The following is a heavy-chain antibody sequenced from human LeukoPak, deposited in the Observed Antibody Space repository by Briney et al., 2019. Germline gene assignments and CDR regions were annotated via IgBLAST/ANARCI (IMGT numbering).Heavy chain of an antibody. CDR1: GFAFDEHG. CDR2: INWSGGST. V-gene: IGHV3-20*04. D-gene: IGHD2-2*01. CDR3: ARAPITSPFYFDY. J-gene: IGHJ4*02. Sequence: RPGGSLRLSCTASGFAFDEHGMSWVRQVPGKGLEWVSGINWSGGSTGYADPLRGRFTISRDNAKNSLYLQMGSLRAEDTALYYCARAPITSPFYFDYWGQGTLVTVSS.